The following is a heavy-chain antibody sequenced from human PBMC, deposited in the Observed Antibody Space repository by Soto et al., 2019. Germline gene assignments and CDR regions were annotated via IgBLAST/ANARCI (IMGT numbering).Heavy chain of an antibody. J-gene: IGHJ6*02. CDR1: GYTFTSYD. CDR3: ARATYSSSWYWIHYYYGMDV. Sequence: QVQLVQSGAEVKKPGASVKVSCKASGYTFTSYDINWVRQATGQGLEWMGWMNPNSGNTGYAQKFQGRVTMPRNTSISTAYMELSSLRSEDTAVYYCARATYSSSWYWIHYYYGMDVWGQGTTVTVSS. CDR2: MNPNSGNT. D-gene: IGHD6-13*01. V-gene: IGHV1-8*01.